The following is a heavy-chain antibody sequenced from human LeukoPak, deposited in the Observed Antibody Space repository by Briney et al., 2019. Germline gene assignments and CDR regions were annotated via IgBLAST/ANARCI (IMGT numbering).Heavy chain of an antibody. V-gene: IGHV3-74*01. CDR2: INPDGSWA. CDR3: ARASSGSRGDY. Sequence: GGSLRLSCAASGFTFSSYWMHWVRQAPGKGLVWVSRINPDGSWASYADSVKGRFTISRDNAKNTLYLQMNSLRVEDTAVYYCARASSGSRGDYWGQGTLVTVSS. CDR1: GFTFSSYW. D-gene: IGHD1-26*01. J-gene: IGHJ4*02.